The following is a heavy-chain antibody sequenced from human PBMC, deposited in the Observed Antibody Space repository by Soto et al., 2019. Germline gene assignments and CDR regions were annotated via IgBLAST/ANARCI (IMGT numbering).Heavy chain of an antibody. Sequence: VGSLRLSGAASGFTFRSFTMNWVRQAPGKGLEWVSTISSNSAYIYYTDALRGRFTISRDNAKNSLHLQMNSLRAEDTAVYYCTRDASRDSSARGWFDPWGPGTLVTVS. J-gene: IGHJ5*02. CDR2: ISSNSAYI. CDR1: GFTFRSFT. CDR3: TRDASRDSSARGWFDP. V-gene: IGHV3-21*01. D-gene: IGHD6-13*01.